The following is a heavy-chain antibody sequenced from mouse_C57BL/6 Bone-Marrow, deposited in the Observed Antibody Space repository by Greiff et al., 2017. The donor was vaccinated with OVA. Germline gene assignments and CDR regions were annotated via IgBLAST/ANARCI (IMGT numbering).Heavy chain of an antibody. Sequence: EVQLQQSGPELVKPGASVKISCKASGYSFTDYNMNWVKQSNGKSLEWIGVINPNYGTTSYNQKFKGKATLTVDQSSSTAYMQLNSLTSEDSAFYYCARGGDLLLRPWFAYWGQGTLVTVSA. CDR1: GYSFTDYN. CDR3: ARGGDLLLRPWFAY. D-gene: IGHD1-1*01. V-gene: IGHV1-39*01. CDR2: INPNYGTT. J-gene: IGHJ3*01.